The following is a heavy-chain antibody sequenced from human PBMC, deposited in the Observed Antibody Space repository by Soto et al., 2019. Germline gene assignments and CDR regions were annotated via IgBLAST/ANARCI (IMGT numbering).Heavy chain of an antibody. D-gene: IGHD2-15*01. CDR2: VSASGSIT. Sequence: EVQVLESGGGLVQPGGSLRLSCEASGFRFSNYDMSWVRQAPGKGLEWVSGVSASGSITSYADSAKGRFTISRDNAKNSMFLQMNSLRAEDTAVYFCAKGDCSGGRCYRGFDYWGQGTLVTVS. CDR3: AKGDCSGGRCYRGFDY. V-gene: IGHV3-23*01. J-gene: IGHJ4*02. CDR1: GFRFSNYD.